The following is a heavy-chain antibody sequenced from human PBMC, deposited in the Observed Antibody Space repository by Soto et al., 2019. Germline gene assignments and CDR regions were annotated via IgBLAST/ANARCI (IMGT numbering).Heavy chain of an antibody. CDR3: ARSTGWFGELLGDYYYYYGMDV. D-gene: IGHD3-10*01. CDR2: IYYSGST. J-gene: IGHJ6*02. Sequence: SETLSLTCTVSGGSISSSSYYWGWIRQPPGKGLEWIGSIYYSGSTYYNPSLKSRVTISVDTSKNQFSLKLSSVTAADTAVYYCARSTGWFGELLGDYYYYYGMDVWGQGTTVT. V-gene: IGHV4-39*01. CDR1: GGSISSSSYY.